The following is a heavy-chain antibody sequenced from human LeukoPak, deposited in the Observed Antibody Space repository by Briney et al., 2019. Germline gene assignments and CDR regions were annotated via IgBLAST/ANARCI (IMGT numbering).Heavy chain of an antibody. J-gene: IGHJ4*02. Sequence: GGSLRLSCEASGVTFDDYAMHWVRQAPGKGLEWVSGISWNSGSIGYADSVKGRFTISRDNAKNSLYLQMNSLRAEDMALYYCAKGEFYYDSSGYFVGYFDYWGQGTLVTVSS. CDR1: GVTFDDYA. V-gene: IGHV3-9*03. CDR3: AKGEFYYDSSGYFVGYFDY. CDR2: ISWNSGSI. D-gene: IGHD3-22*01.